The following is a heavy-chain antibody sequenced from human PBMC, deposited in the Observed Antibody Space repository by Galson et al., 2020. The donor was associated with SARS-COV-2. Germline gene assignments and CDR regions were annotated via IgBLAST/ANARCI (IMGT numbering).Heavy chain of an antibody. D-gene: IGHD5-12*01. Sequence: GGSLRLSCVASGFRFSESSMHWVRQAPGKGLEWVGRIRSKAESYATVYSASMKGRIIMSRDDSKDTAFLQINSLTTEDTAVFFCARGGGGYDQDTYYYHYMDAWGKGTTVTVSS. V-gene: IGHV3-73*01. J-gene: IGHJ6*03. CDR3: ARGGGGYDQDTYYYHYMDA. CDR1: GFRFSESS. CDR2: IRSKAESYAT.